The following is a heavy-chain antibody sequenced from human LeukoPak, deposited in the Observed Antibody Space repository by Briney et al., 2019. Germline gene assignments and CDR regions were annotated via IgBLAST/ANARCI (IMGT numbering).Heavy chain of an antibody. CDR1: EYDFANYW. CDR3: ARRRYFDTYLDP. CDR2: VYPAGSII. D-gene: IGHD2/OR15-2a*01. Sequence: GESLKISCKGPEYDFANYWIGWVRQMPGRGLEWMGIVYPAGSIIHYSPSFQGQVTISVDRSVSTAYLQWTSLKASDSAMYFCARRRYFDTYLDPWGQGTLVTVSS. V-gene: IGHV5-51*01. J-gene: IGHJ5*02.